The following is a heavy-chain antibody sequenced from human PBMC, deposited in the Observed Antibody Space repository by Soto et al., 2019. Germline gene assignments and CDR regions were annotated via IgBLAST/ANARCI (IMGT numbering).Heavy chain of an antibody. J-gene: IGHJ5*02. CDR2: IYHSGST. CDR1: GGSISSGGYS. Sequence: QLQLQESGSGLAKPSQTLSLTCAVSGGSISSGGYSWSWIRQPPGKCLEWIGYIYHSGSTYYNPSLKSRVTISVDRSKNQFSLKLSSVTAADTAVYYCARVPDRWGQGTLVTVSS. V-gene: IGHV4-30-2*01. D-gene: IGHD2-2*01. CDR3: ARVPDR.